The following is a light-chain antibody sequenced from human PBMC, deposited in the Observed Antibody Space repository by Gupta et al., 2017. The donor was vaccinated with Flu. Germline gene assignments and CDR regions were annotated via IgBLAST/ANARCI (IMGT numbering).Light chain of an antibody. CDR2: GNS. Sequence: QSVLTQPPSVSGAPGQRVTISCTGSSSNIGAGYDVHWYQQLPGTAPKLLIYGNSNRPSGVPDRFSGSKSGTSASLAITGLQAEDEADYYCQSYDSSLSGFGGLGGGTKLTVL. CDR1: SSNIGAGYD. CDR3: QSYDSSLSGFGG. V-gene: IGLV1-40*01. J-gene: IGLJ3*02.